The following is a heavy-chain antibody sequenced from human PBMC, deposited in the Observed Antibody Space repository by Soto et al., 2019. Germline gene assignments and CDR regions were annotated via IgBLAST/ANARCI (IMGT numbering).Heavy chain of an antibody. CDR1: GGSISSGGYY. D-gene: IGHD6-19*01. Sequence: SETLSLTCTVSGGSISSGGYYWSWIRQHPGKGLEWIGYIYYSGSTYYNPSLKSRVTISVDRSKNQFSLKLSSVTAADTAVYYCARVGSGWYGDYYYGMDVWGQGTTVTVSS. V-gene: IGHV4-31*03. J-gene: IGHJ6*02. CDR2: IYYSGST. CDR3: ARVGSGWYGDYYYGMDV.